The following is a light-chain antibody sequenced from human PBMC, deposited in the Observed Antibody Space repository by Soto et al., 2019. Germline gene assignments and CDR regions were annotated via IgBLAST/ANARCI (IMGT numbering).Light chain of an antibody. V-gene: IGLV2-14*01. CDR3: SSYTSSSTLVV. CDR1: SSDVGGYNY. CDR2: EVS. J-gene: IGLJ1*01. Sequence: QSAPTQPASVSGSPGQSITISCTGTSSDVGGYNYVSWYQQHPGKAPKLMIYEVSNRPSGVSNRFSGSKSGNTASLTISGLQAEDEADYYCSSYTSSSTLVVFGTGTKLTVL.